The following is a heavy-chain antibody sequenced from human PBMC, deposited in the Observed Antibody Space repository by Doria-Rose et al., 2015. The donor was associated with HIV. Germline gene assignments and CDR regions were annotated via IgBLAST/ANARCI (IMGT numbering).Heavy chain of an antibody. J-gene: IGHJ4*02. CDR3: ARIKSSRWYHKYYFDF. D-gene: IGHD6-13*01. CDR1: VVSLSSPGMG. Sequence: QITLKESGPVLVKPTETLTLTCTVSVVSLSSPGMGVSWIRQPPGKALEWLANIFSDDERSYRTSLKSRLTISSGTSNSQVVLTMTDMDPVDTATYYCARIKSSRWYHKYYFDFWGQGTLVIVSA. V-gene: IGHV2-26*01. CDR2: IFSDDER.